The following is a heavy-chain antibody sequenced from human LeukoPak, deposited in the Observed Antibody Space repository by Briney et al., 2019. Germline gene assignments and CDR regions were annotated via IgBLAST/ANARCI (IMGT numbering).Heavy chain of an antibody. CDR3: ARGPRYGDYGRYFDL. D-gene: IGHD4-17*01. J-gene: IGHJ2*01. CDR2: INHSGST. CDR1: GGSFSGYY. Sequence: KPSETLSLTCAVYGGSFSGYYGSWIRQPPGKGLEWIGEINHSGSTNYNPSLKSRVTISVDTSKNQFSLKLSSVTAADTAVYYCARGPRYGDYGRYFDLWGRRTLVTVSS. V-gene: IGHV4-34*01.